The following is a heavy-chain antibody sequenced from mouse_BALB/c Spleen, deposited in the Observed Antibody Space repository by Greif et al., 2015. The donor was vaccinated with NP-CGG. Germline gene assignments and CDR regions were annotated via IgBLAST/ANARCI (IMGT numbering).Heavy chain of an antibody. CDR3: TRRGNYAMDY. J-gene: IGHJ4*01. CDR1: GYTFTSYY. CDR2: INPSNGGT. V-gene: IGHV1S81*02. Sequence: QVQLQQSGAELVKPGASVKLSCKASGYTFTSYYMYWVKQRPGQGLEWIGEINPSNGGTNFSEKFKSKATLTVDKSSSTAYMQLSSLTPEDSAVYYCTRRGNYAMDYWGQGTSVTVSS.